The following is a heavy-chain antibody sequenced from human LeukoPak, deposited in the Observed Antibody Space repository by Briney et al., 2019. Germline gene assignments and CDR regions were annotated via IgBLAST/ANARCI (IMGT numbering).Heavy chain of an antibody. CDR3: ARAYTPSYSSSWYLGVGYFDY. Sequence: PSETLSLTCTVSGGSISSRPYHWGWIRQPPGKGLEWIGSIYYSGSTYYNPSLKSRVTISVDTSKNQFSLKLSSVTAADTAVYYCARAYTPSYSSSWYLGVGYFDYWGQGTLVTVSS. CDR1: GGSISSRPYH. D-gene: IGHD6-13*01. J-gene: IGHJ4*02. V-gene: IGHV4-39*07. CDR2: IYYSGST.